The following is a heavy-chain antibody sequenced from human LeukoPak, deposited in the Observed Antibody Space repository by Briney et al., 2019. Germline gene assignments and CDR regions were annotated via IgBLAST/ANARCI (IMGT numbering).Heavy chain of an antibody. J-gene: IGHJ4*02. D-gene: IGHD3-10*01. Sequence: DSLKGRFTISRDNAKKSLYLQMNSLGAEDTAVYYCARTIYYGSGSPLDYWGQGTLVTVSS. V-gene: IGHV3-7*04. CDR3: ARTIYYGSGSPLDY.